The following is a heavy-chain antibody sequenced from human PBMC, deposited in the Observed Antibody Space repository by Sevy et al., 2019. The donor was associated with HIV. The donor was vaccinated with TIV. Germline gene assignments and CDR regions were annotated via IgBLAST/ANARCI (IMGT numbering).Heavy chain of an antibody. CDR3: ATSRRDYYNYYFDY. V-gene: IGHV3-48*03. D-gene: IGHD3-22*01. CDR1: GLSFRSYE. J-gene: IGHJ4*01. CDR2: ISTGGGTI. Sequence: GGSLRLSCAASGLSFRSYELNWVRQGPGKGLQWISYISTGGGTIFYADSVKGRFTISRDNAKNSVFLQMNSLRAEDTAVYFCATSRRDYYNYYFDYWGHGTLVTVSS.